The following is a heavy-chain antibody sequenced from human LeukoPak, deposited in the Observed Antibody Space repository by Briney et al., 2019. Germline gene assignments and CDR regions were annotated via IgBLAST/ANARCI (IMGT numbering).Heavy chain of an antibody. D-gene: IGHD3-9*01. CDR2: ISAYDGNT. J-gene: IGHJ6*02. CDR3: ARDILTGNYYYYYGMDV. Sequence: ASVKVPCKASGYTFTSYGISWVRQAPGQGLEWMGWISAYDGNTNYAQKLQGRVTMTTDTSTSTAYMELRSLRSDDTAVYYCARDILTGNYYYYYGMDVWGQGTTVTVSS. V-gene: IGHV1-18*01. CDR1: GYTFTSYG.